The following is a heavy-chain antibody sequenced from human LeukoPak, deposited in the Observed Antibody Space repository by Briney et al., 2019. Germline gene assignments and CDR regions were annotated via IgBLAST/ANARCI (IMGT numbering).Heavy chain of an antibody. J-gene: IGHJ3*02. Sequence: SETLSLTCTGSGGSISSYYWSWIRQAPGKGLEWIGYIYYSGSTNYNPSLKSRVTISVDTSKNQFSLKLTSVTAADTAVYYCASRGVAAAYDAFDIWGQGTMVTVSS. CDR3: ASRGVAAAYDAFDI. CDR2: IYYSGST. CDR1: GGSISSYY. D-gene: IGHD6-13*01. V-gene: IGHV4-59*08.